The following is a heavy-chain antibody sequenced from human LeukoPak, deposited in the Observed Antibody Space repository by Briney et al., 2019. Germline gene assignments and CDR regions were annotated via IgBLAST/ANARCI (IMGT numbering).Heavy chain of an antibody. D-gene: IGHD6-19*01. J-gene: IGHJ4*02. CDR1: GGSISTYY. V-gene: IGHV4-59*08. CDR2: IYYSGSI. Sequence: SETLSLTCTVSGGSISTYYWSWIRHPPGKGLEWIGYIYYSGSINYNPSLKRRVTISVDTSKNQFSLKLNSVAAADTAVYYCARHDGRYSSGWDFDYWGQGTLVTVSS. CDR3: ARHDGRYSSGWDFDY.